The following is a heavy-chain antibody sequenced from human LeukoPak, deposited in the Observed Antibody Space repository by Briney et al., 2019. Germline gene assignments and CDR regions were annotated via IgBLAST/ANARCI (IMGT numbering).Heavy chain of an antibody. J-gene: IGHJ4*02. D-gene: IGHD6-6*01. Sequence: ASVKVSCKASGYTFTSYGISWVRQAPGQGLEWMGWISAYNGNTNYAQKPQGRVTMTTDTSTSTAYMELRSLRSDDTAVYYCARDPRGGYSSSSGVLDYWGQGTLVTVSS. CDR2: ISAYNGNT. CDR1: GYTFTSYG. CDR3: ARDPRGGYSSSSGVLDY. V-gene: IGHV1-18*01.